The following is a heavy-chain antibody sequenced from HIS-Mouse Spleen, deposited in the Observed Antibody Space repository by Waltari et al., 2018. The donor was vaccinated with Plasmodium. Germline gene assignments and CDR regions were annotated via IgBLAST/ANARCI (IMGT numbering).Heavy chain of an antibody. J-gene: IGHJ2*01. CDR1: GFTFSSFW. V-gene: IGHV3-7*01. Sequence: EVQLVESGGGLVQPGGSLRLSCAASGFTFSSFWMSWVRQAPGKGLGWVANRKQDGSDKYYVDSVKGRFTISRDNAKNSLYLQMNSLRAEDTAVYYCARDRRGYWYFDLWGRGTLVTVSS. D-gene: IGHD5-12*01. CDR3: ARDRRGYWYFDL. CDR2: RKQDGSDK.